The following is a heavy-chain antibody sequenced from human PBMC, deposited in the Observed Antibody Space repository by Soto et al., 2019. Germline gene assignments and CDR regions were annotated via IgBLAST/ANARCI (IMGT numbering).Heavy chain of an antibody. J-gene: IGHJ5*02. CDR2: TYYRSRFFS. CDR1: GDSVSSYSAA. Sequence: SQTLSLTCALSGDSVSSYSAAWNWIGQSPSGGLEWLGRTYYRSRFFSDYAESVKSRIIINPDTSKNQFSLQLKSVTPEDTAVYYCVRDRYSSSGWFDPWGQGTPVTVSS. CDR3: VRDRYSSSGWFDP. V-gene: IGHV6-1*01. D-gene: IGHD3-10*01.